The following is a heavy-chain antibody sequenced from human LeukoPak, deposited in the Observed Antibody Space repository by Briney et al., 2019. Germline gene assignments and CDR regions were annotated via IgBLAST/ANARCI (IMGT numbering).Heavy chain of an antibody. CDR2: IIPIFGTA. Sequence: SVKVSCEASGGTFSSYAISWVRQAPGQGLEWMGGIIPIFGTANYAQKFQGRVTITTDESTSTAYMELSSLRSEDTAVYYCARDNPGTASSGYLADLDYWGQGTLVTVSS. V-gene: IGHV1-69*05. CDR1: GGTFSSYA. D-gene: IGHD3-22*01. CDR3: ARDNPGTASSGYLADLDY. J-gene: IGHJ4*02.